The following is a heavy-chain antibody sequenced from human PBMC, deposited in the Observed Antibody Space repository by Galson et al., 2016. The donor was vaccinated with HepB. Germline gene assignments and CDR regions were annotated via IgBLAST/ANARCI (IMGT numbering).Heavy chain of an antibody. J-gene: IGHJ4*02. CDR1: GFTVSNNY. V-gene: IGHV3-53*01. CDR2: IYSGGST. CDR3: ARLYFGSGGAVDY. Sequence: SLRLSCAVSGFTVSNNYMSWVRQAPGKGLEWVSLIYSGGSTYYADSVKGLFTISRDNSKNTLYLQMNSLRAEDTAVYYCARLYFGSGGAVDYWGQGTLVTVPS. D-gene: IGHD3-10*01.